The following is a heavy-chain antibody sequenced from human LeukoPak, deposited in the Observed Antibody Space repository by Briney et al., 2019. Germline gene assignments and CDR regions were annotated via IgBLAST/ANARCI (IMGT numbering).Heavy chain of an antibody. D-gene: IGHD2-21*02. Sequence: GSVTVSCKASGYTFTNYGINWVRQAPGQGLEWMGWISAYNDNTNYAQKLQGRVTMTTHTSTSTAYMELRSLRSDDTAVYYCARAPRDSTGNYGMDVWGQGTTVTVSS. CDR2: ISAYNDNT. J-gene: IGHJ6*02. CDR3: ARAPRDSTGNYGMDV. CDR1: GYTFTNYG. V-gene: IGHV1-18*01.